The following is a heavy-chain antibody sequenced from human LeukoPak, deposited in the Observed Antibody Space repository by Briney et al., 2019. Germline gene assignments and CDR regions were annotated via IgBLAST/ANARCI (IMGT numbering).Heavy chain of an antibody. CDR2: IYYSGST. CDR3: ARLPSGTLNPPYGY. J-gene: IGHJ4*02. Sequence: PSETLSLTCTVSGVSIYNHYWSWIRQPPGKGLESIGYIYYSGSTIYNPSLKSRVAISLDTSKNQFSLKLISVTAADTAVYYCARLPSGTLNPPYGYWGQGSLVTVSS. CDR1: GVSIYNHY. V-gene: IGHV4-59*08. D-gene: IGHD3-10*01.